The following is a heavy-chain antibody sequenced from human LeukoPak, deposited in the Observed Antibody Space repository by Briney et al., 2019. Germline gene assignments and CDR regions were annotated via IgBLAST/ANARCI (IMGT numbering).Heavy chain of an antibody. CDR2: INHSGST. Sequence: SETLSLTCAVYGGSFSGYYWSWIRQPPGKGPEWIGEINHSGSTNYNPSLKSRVTISVDTSKNQFSLKLSSVTAADTAVYYCARGSRWGSLSRWGQGTLVTVSS. CDR3: ARGSRWGSLSR. D-gene: IGHD2-21*01. V-gene: IGHV4-34*01. J-gene: IGHJ4*02. CDR1: GGSFSGYY.